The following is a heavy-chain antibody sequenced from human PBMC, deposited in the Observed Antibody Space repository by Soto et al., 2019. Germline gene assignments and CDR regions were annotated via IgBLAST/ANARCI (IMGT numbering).Heavy chain of an antibody. V-gene: IGHV3-48*02. Sequence: EVQLVESGGGLLQPGGSLRLSCAASGFTFSSSSMNWVRQAPGKGLEWVSHISSSSNTMYYADSVKGRFTISRDNAKNSLFLQMSSLRDEDTAVYFCARETGAVWYFDLWGRGTLVTVSS. J-gene: IGHJ2*01. CDR2: ISSSSNTM. CDR1: GFTFSSSS. D-gene: IGHD1-1*01. CDR3: ARETGAVWYFDL.